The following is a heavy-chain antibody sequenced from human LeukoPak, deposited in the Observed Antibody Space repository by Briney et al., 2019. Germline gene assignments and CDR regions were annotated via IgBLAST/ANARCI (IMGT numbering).Heavy chain of an antibody. J-gene: IGHJ3*02. D-gene: IGHD3-3*01. CDR1: GGSFSGYY. V-gene: IGHV4-34*01. CDR2: INHSGST. Sequence: SETLSLTCAVYGGSFSGYYWSWIRQPPGKGLEWIGEINHSGSTNYNPSLKSRVTISVDTSKNQFSLKLSSVTAADTAVYYCARVFQGYGFWSGYTKSPDAFDIWGQGTMVTVSS. CDR3: ARVFQGYGFWSGYTKSPDAFDI.